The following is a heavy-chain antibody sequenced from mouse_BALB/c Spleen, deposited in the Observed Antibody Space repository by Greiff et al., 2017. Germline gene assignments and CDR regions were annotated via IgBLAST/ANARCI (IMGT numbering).Heavy chain of an antibody. V-gene: IGHV1-80*01. J-gene: IGHJ3*01. CDR1: GYAFSSYW. D-gene: IGHD1-1*01. CDR3: AREGDYGSSYRFFAY. CDR2: IYPGDCET. Sequence: VQLQQSGAELVRPGSSVKISCKASGYAFSSYWMNWVKQRPGQGLEWIGQIYPGDCETNYNGKFKGKPTLTAVKSSSTAYMQLSSLTSEDSAVYFCAREGDYGSSYRFFAYWGQGTLVTVSA.